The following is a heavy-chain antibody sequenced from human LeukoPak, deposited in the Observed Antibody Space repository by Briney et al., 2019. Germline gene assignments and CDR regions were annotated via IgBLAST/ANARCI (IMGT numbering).Heavy chain of an antibody. CDR2: MNPNSGNT. Sequence: ASVKVSCKASGYTFTSYDINWVRQATGQGLEWMGWMNPNSGNTGYAQKFQGRVTMTRNTSISTAYMELSSLRSEDTAVYYCARGGRSYYDFWSGYYGYNWFDPWGQGTLVTVSS. J-gene: IGHJ5*02. V-gene: IGHV1-8*01. CDR3: ARGGRSYYDFWSGYYGYNWFDP. CDR1: GYTFTSYD. D-gene: IGHD3-3*01.